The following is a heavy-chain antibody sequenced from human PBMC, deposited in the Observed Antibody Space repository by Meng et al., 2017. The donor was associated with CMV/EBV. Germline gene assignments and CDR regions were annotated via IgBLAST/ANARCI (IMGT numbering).Heavy chain of an antibody. Sequence: GSLRLSCTVSGYSISSGYYWGWIRQPPGKGLEWIGSIYHSGSTYYNPSLKSRVTISVDTSKNQFSLKLSSVTAADTAVYYCARGGALAAFDIWGQGTMVTVSS. D-gene: IGHD3-16*01. CDR1: GYSISSGYY. CDR2: IYHSGST. J-gene: IGHJ3*02. CDR3: ARGGALAAFDI. V-gene: IGHV4-38-2*02.